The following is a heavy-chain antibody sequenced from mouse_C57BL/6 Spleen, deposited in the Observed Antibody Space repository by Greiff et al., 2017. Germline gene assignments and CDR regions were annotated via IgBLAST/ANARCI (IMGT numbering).Heavy chain of an antibody. V-gene: IGHV1-9*01. CDR2: ILPGSGSP. CDR3: ARVGTGYYFDY. D-gene: IGHD3-1*01. J-gene: IGHJ2*01. CDR1: GYTFTGYW. Sequence: QVQLQQSGAELMKPGASVRLSCKATGYTFTGYWIEWVKQRPGHGLEWIGEILPGSGSPNYNAKFKGKATLTVDTSSSTAYMQLSSLTSEDSAVYYCARVGTGYYFDYWGQGTTLTVSS.